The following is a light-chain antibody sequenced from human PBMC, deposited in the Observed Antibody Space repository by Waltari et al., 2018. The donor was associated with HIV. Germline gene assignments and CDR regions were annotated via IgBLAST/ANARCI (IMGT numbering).Light chain of an antibody. J-gene: IGLJ3*02. CDR1: SSNIGSNI. CDR3: ATWDDDLSTWL. Sequence: QSVLTQPPSASGTPGQRVTISCSGSSSNIGSNIVNWFQQLPGTAPKLLIYSNYQRPSGVPDRFSGSKSGTSASLAISGLQSEDEADYYCATWDDDLSTWLFGGGTKLTVL. V-gene: IGLV1-44*01. CDR2: SNY.